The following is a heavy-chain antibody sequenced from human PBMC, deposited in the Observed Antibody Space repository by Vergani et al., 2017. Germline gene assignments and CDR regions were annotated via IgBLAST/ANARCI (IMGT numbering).Heavy chain of an antibody. V-gene: IGHV3-23*01. J-gene: IGHJ3*02. D-gene: IGHD1-26*01. CDR2: ISGSGGST. CDR1: GFTFSSYA. CDR3: ARDPTRRVGATVAAFDI. Sequence: EVQLLESGGGLVQPGGSLRLSCAASGFTFSSYAMSWVRQAPGKGREWVSAISGSGGSTYYADSVKGRFTISRDNSKNTLDLQMNSLRAEDTAVYYCARDPTRRVGATVAAFDIWGQGTMVTVSS.